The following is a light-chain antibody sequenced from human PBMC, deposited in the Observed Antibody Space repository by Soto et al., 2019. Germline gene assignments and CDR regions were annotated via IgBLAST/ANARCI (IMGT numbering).Light chain of an antibody. J-gene: IGKJ4*01. CDR2: GAS. CDR3: QQYDSSPLT. Sequence: EIVLTQSPGTLSLSPGERATLSCRANQSVSSSYLAWYQQKPGQAPRLLIYGASSRATGIPDRFSGSGSGTDFTLTISRLEPEDFAGYYCQQYDSSPLTFGGGTKVEIK. V-gene: IGKV3-20*01. CDR1: QSVSSSY.